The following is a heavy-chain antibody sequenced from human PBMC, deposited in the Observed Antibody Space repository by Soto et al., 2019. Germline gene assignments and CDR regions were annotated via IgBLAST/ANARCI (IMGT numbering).Heavy chain of an antibody. CDR1: GGSISSYY. V-gene: IGHV4-59*08. CDR2: IYYSGST. J-gene: IGHJ4*02. D-gene: IGHD6-13*01. Sequence: SETLSLTCTVSGGSISSYYWSWIRQPPGKGLEWIGYIYYSGSTNYNPSLKSRVTISVDTSKNQFSLKLSSVTAADTAVYYCARLIAAVPYYFDYWGQGTLVTVSS. CDR3: ARLIAAVPYYFDY.